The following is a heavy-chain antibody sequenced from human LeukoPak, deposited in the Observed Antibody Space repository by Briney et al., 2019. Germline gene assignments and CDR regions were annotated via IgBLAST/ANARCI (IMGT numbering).Heavy chain of an antibody. D-gene: IGHD3-3*01. J-gene: IGHJ5*02. V-gene: IGHV3-20*04. CDR3: ARGENFWSGYYTSWFDP. CDR2: INWNGGST. Sequence: GWSLRLSCAASGFTFDDYGMSWVRQAPGKGLEWVSGINWNGGSTGYADSVKGRFTISRDNAKNSLYLQMNSLRAEDTALYYCARGENFWSGYYTSWFDPWGQGTLVTVSS. CDR1: GFTFDDYG.